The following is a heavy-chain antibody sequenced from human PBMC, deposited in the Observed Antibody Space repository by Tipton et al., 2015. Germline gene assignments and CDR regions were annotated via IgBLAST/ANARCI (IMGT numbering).Heavy chain of an antibody. V-gene: IGHV4-39*01. CDR3: ARGDWII. J-gene: IGHJ4*02. CDR1: GASISSPNSF. D-gene: IGHD3/OR15-3a*01. Sequence: TLSLTCTVSGASISSPNSFWGWIRQSPGKGLEWIGSILHRGTTYYNPSLRSRVSLSIDTSSNQFSLSLTSVTAADTAVYYCARGDWIIWGQGTLVTVSS. CDR2: ILHRGTT.